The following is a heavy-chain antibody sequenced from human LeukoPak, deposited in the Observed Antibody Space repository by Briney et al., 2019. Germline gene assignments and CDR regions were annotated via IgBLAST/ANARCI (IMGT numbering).Heavy chain of an antibody. V-gene: IGHV3-66*02. Sequence: GGSLRLSCAASGFTVSSNYMSWVRKAPGKGLEWVSVIYSGGSTYYADSVKGRFTISRDDSKNTLYLQMNSLRAEDTAVYYCARARPPFGIVGAPRQSYYFDYWGQGTLVTVSS. J-gene: IGHJ4*02. D-gene: IGHD1-26*01. CDR1: GFTVSSNY. CDR2: IYSGGST. CDR3: ARARPPFGIVGAPRQSYYFDY.